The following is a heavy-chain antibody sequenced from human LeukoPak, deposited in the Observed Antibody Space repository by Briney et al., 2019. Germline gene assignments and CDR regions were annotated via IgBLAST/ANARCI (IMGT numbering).Heavy chain of an antibody. D-gene: IGHD3-22*01. CDR3: ARALTYYYDSRGYYGWFDP. V-gene: IGHV1-18*01. J-gene: IGHJ5*02. Sequence: SVKVSCKAYGCIFTTYAIGWVRQAPGQGLEWIGWIKTYNGNANYAHKLQDRVTMTTDTSTSTAYMTLRSLRSDDTAVYYCARALTYYYDSRGYYGWFDPWGQGTLVTVSS. CDR2: IKTYNGNA. CDR1: GCIFTTYA.